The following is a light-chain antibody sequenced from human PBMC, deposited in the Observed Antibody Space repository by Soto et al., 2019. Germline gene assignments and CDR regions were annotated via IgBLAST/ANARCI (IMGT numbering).Light chain of an antibody. Sequence: EKGLTQSPATLSMSPGERATLSCRASQTVSRNYLAWHQQKPGQAPRLLVYGASSRATGIPDRFSGSGSGTDFTLTISRLEPEDFAVYYCHQYDRSPTTFGQGTKVAIK. CDR1: QTVSRNY. CDR2: GAS. J-gene: IGKJ1*01. V-gene: IGKV3-20*01. CDR3: HQYDRSPTT.